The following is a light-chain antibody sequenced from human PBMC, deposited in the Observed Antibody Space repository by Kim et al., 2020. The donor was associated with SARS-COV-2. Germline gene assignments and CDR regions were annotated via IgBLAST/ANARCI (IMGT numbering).Light chain of an antibody. CDR2: EGT. CDR1: RTDPGSYNF. CDR3: CSYAAGTTVV. V-gene: IGLV2-23*03. J-gene: IGLJ2*01. Sequence: GQSITLSCTGTRTDPGSYNFVSWYQQHPGKAPKLIIFEGTKRPSGVSHRFSGSTSGNTASLTISGLQGEDESDYYCCSYAAGTTVVFGGGTQLTVL.